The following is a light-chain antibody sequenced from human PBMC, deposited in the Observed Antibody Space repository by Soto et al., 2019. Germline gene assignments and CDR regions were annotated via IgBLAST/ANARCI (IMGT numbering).Light chain of an antibody. CDR2: GAY. Sequence: EVVLTQSPGTLSLSPRGRATLSCRASQSVSNNYLAWYQHKPGQAPRLLIYGAYNRAPGIPDRFSGSGSGPNFTLTISRLEPEDFAVYYCQQYAASPRTFGQGTLVEVK. CDR3: QQYAASPRT. V-gene: IGKV3-20*01. CDR1: QSVSNNY. J-gene: IGKJ1*01.